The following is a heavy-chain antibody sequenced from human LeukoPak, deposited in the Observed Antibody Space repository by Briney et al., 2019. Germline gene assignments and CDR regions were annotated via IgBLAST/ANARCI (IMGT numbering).Heavy chain of an antibody. D-gene: IGHD3-10*01. CDR3: ARDPELVDY. CDR2: IKHDGSEK. J-gene: IGHJ4*02. Sequence: TGGSLRLSCAASGFTFSGYWMSWVRQAPGKGLEWVANIKHDGSEKYYVDSVKGRFTISRDNAKNSLYLQMNSLRAEDTAVYYCARDPELVDYWGQGTLVTVSS. V-gene: IGHV3-7*01. CDR1: GFTFSGYW.